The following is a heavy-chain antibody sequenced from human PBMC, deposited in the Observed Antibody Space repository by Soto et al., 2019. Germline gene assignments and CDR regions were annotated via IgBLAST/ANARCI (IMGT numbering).Heavy chain of an antibody. D-gene: IGHD2-15*01. CDR1: GFTFSSYS. J-gene: IGHJ1*01. Sequence: QVHLVESGGGVVQPGRSLRLSCVASGFTFSSYSMHWVRQAPGKGLEWVAVISYDGTKKYHAESVKGRLAISRDNSNSTLFLQMSTLRAEDTAVYYCARGVCGTYFQHWGQGTLVTVSS. CDR3: ARGVCGTYFQH. CDR2: ISYDGTKK. V-gene: IGHV3-30*09.